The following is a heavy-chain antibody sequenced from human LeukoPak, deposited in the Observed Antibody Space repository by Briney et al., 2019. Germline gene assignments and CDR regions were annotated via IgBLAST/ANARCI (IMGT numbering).Heavy chain of an antibody. J-gene: IGHJ3*02. V-gene: IGHV3-30-3*01. CDR2: ISSDGSIK. CDR1: GFTFSTYA. Sequence: GRSLRLSCAASGFTFSTYAMHWVRQAPGKGLEWVAVISSDGSIKYYADSVKGRFTISRDSSKNSLYLQMNSLRAEDTAVYYCAREGITIFGVVIDDAFDIWGQGTMVTVSS. CDR3: AREGITIFGVVIDDAFDI. D-gene: IGHD3-3*01.